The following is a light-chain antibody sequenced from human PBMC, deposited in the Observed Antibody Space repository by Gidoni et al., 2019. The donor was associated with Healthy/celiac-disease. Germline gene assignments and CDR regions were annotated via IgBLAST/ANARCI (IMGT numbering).Light chain of an antibody. CDR3: QQSYSTPHLT. J-gene: IGKJ4*01. CDR1: QSISSY. CDR2: AAS. Sequence: DIQMTQSPSSLSASVGDRVTITFRASQSISSYLNWYQQKPGKAPKLLIYAASSLQSGVPSRFSGSGSGTDFTLTISSLQPEDFATYYCQQSYSTPHLTFGGGTKVEIK. V-gene: IGKV1-39*01.